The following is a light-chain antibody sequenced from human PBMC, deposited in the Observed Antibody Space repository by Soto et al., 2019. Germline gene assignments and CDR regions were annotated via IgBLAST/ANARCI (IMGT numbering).Light chain of an antibody. Sequence: QSVLNQPASVSGSPGPAITISCTGTSSDVGGYNYVSWYQQHPGKAPKLMIYDVSNRPSGVSNRFSGSKSGNTASLTISGLQAEDEADYYCSSYTSSSPYVFGTGTKVTVL. CDR3: SSYTSSSPYV. CDR2: DVS. CDR1: SSDVGGYNY. V-gene: IGLV2-14*01. J-gene: IGLJ1*01.